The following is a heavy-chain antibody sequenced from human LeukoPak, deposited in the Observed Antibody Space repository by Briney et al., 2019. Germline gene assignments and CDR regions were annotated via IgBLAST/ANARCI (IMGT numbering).Heavy chain of an antibody. J-gene: IGHJ4*02. CDR3: AKNRIFWFGEFSPFGY. D-gene: IGHD3-10*01. Sequence: GGSLRLSCAASGFNFSTYGMHWVRQAPGKGLEWVAVISYDGSNKYYADSVKGRFTISRDDSRNTLYLQMNSLRAEDTAVYYCAKNRIFWFGEFSPFGYWGQGTLVTVSS. V-gene: IGHV3-30*18. CDR2: ISYDGSNK. CDR1: GFNFSTYG.